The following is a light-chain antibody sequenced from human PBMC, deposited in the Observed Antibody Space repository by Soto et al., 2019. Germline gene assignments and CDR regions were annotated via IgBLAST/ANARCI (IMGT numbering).Light chain of an antibody. CDR2: KAS. J-gene: IGKJ1*01. V-gene: IGKV1-5*03. Sequence: DIQITQSPSTLSGSVGDRATITCRASQTISSWLAWYQQKPGKAPKLLIYKASTLKSGVPSRFSGSGSGTEFTLTISSXQPDDFATYYCQHYNSYSEAFGQGTKVDIK. CDR1: QTISSW. CDR3: QHYNSYSEA.